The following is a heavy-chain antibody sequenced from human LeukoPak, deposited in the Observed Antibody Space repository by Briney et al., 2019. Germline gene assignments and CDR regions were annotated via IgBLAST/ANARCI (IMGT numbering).Heavy chain of an antibody. Sequence: PSETLSLTCTVSGDSISRNDYYWGWIRRPPGKGLAWIGSVYYSGTTYYNPSLKSRVTISVDTSKNLSSLKLRSVTAADTAVYYCARHVGGHNYVYNSPLAHFDNWGQGTLVTISS. J-gene: IGHJ4*02. D-gene: IGHD1-20*01. CDR1: GDSISRNDYY. CDR2: VYYSGTT. CDR3: ARHVGGHNYVYNSPLAHFDN. V-gene: IGHV4-39*01.